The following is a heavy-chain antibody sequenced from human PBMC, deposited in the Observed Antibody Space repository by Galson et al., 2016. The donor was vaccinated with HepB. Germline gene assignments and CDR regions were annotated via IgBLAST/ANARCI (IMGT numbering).Heavy chain of an antibody. CDR3: AHRRLASGGPPYNWFDP. J-gene: IGHJ5*02. V-gene: IGHV2-5*02. D-gene: IGHD2-15*01. Sequence: PALVKPTQTLTLTCTFSGFSLNTSGVAVGWIRQPPGKALDWLALIYWDDDKRSSPSLKSRLTITKDTSKNQVVLTMTNVDPMDTATYYCAHRRLASGGPPYNWFDPWGQGTLVTVSS. CDR2: IYWDDDK. CDR1: GFSLNTSGVA.